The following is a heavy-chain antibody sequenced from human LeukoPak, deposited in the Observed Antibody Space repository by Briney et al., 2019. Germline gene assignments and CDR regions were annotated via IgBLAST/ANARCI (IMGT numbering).Heavy chain of an antibody. V-gene: IGHV3-30*04. J-gene: IGHJ6*02. Sequence: GRSLRLSCAASGFTFSSYAMHWVRQAPGKGLEWVAVISYDGSNKYYADSVKGRFTISRDNSKNTLYLQMNSLRAEDTAAYYCARETGYSSGWYSSYYYYGMDVWGQGTTVTVSS. CDR3: ARETGYSSGWYSSYYYYGMDV. D-gene: IGHD6-19*01. CDR1: GFTFSSYA. CDR2: ISYDGSNK.